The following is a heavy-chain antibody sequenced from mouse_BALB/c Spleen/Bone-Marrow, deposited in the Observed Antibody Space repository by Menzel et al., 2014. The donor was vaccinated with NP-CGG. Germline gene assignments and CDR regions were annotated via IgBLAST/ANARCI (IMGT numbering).Heavy chain of an antibody. Sequence: QVQLQQPGAELVRPGTSVKVSCKASGYAFTNYLIEWVKQRPGQGLEWIGVINPGSGGTNYNEKFKGKATLTADKSSSTAYMQLSSLTSDDSAVYFCARRDDDMDYWGQGTSVTVSS. D-gene: IGHD3-3*01. V-gene: IGHV1-54*03. CDR2: INPGSGGT. CDR1: GYAFTNYL. J-gene: IGHJ4*01. CDR3: ARRDDDMDY.